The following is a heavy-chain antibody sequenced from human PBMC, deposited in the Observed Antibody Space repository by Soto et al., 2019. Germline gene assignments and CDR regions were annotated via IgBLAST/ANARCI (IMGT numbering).Heavy chain of an antibody. CDR1: GFTFDDYG. V-gene: IGHV3-20*01. CDR3: ARDPDYYGSGKNAFDI. CDR2: INWNGGST. D-gene: IGHD3-10*01. Sequence: VQLVESGGGVVRPGGSLRLSCAASGFTFDDYGMSWVRQAPGKGLELVSGINWNGGSTGYADSVKGLFTISRDNAKNSLYLQMNSLRAEDTALYHCARDPDYYGSGKNAFDIWGQGTMVTVSS. J-gene: IGHJ3*02.